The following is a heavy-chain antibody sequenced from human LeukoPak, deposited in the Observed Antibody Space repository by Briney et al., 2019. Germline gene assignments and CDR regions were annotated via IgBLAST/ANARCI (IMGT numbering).Heavy chain of an antibody. CDR1: GGSISTNNYY. Sequence: SETLSLTCAVSGGSISTNNYYWGWIRRPPGKGLEWIGSIYYTGSTYYNPSLKSRVTVSLDTSKYQFSLKLTSVSAADTAIYYCARLIPGIAAVLNYYYMDVWGKGTTVTISS. CDR2: IYYTGST. CDR3: ARLIPGIAAVLNYYYMDV. D-gene: IGHD6-13*01. V-gene: IGHV4-39*07. J-gene: IGHJ6*03.